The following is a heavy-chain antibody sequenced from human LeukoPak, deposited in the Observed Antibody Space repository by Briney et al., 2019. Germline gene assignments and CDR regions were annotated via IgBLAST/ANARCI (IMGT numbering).Heavy chain of an antibody. Sequence: PSETLSLTCAVYGGSFSGYYWSWLRQPPGKGLEWIGEINHSGGTNYNPSLKSRVTISVDTCKNQCSLKLSSVTAADTAVYYCARFPKGYCSSTSCYKGRGSNAFDIWGQGTMVTVSS. CDR3: ARFPKGYCSSTSCYKGRGSNAFDI. J-gene: IGHJ3*02. V-gene: IGHV4-34*01. D-gene: IGHD2-2*02. CDR1: GGSFSGYY. CDR2: INHSGGT.